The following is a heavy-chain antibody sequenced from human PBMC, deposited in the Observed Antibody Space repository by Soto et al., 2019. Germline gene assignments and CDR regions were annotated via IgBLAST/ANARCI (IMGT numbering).Heavy chain of an antibody. CDR2: INPSGGST. J-gene: IGHJ6*02. Sequence: QVQLVQSGAEVKKPGASVKVSCKASGYTFTSYYMHWVRQAPGQGLEWMGIINPSGGSTSYAQKCQGRVTMTRDTSTSTGYMELSSLRSEDTAVYYCARNEYSSSSYYYGMDVWGQGTTVTVSS. V-gene: IGHV1-46*01. D-gene: IGHD6-6*01. CDR3: ARNEYSSSSYYYGMDV. CDR1: GYTFTSYY.